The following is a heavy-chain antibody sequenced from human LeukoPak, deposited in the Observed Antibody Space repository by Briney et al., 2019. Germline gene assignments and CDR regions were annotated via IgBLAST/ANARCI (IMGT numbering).Heavy chain of an antibody. Sequence: GGSLRLSCEASRFTFRSYSMNWVRQAPGKGLEWVSYIGGSSSPVDYADSVKGRFTMSRDNTKNSLYLQMNSLRAEDTAVYYCARDHDWAFDYWGQGILVTVSS. CDR1: RFTFRSYS. J-gene: IGHJ4*02. CDR2: IGGSSSPV. D-gene: IGHD3-9*01. CDR3: ARDHDWAFDY. V-gene: IGHV3-48*04.